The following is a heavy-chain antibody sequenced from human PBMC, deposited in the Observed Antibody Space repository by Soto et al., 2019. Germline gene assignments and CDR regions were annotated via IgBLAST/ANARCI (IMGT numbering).Heavy chain of an antibody. CDR1: GFTFSSYG. J-gene: IGHJ6*03. CDR2: ISYDGSNK. CDR3: AKDGGFGETLHYYYYYMDV. V-gene: IGHV3-30*18. Sequence: SLRLSCAASGFTFSSYGMHWVRQAPGKGLEWVAVISYDGSNKYYADSVKGRFTISRDNSKNTLYLQMNSLRAEDTAVYYCAKDGGFGETLHYYYYYMDVWGKGTTVTVSS. D-gene: IGHD3-10*01.